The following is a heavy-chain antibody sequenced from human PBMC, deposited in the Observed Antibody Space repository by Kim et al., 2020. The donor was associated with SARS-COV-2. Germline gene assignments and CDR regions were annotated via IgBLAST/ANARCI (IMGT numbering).Heavy chain of an antibody. CDR1: GFTFSSYS. V-gene: IGHV3-21*01. Sequence: GGSLRLSCAASGFTFSSYSMNWVRQAPGKGLEWVSSICSSSSYIYYADSVKGRFTISRDNAKNSLFLHMNSLRAEDTALYYCASSRGYYDSSGQGVFYYWGQGTLVTVSS. J-gene: IGHJ4*02. CDR2: ICSSSSYI. CDR3: ASSRGYYDSSGQGVFYY. D-gene: IGHD3-22*01.